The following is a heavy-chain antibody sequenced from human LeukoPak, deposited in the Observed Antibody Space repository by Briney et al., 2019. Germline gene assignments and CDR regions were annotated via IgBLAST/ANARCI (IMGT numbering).Heavy chain of an antibody. CDR1: GGSFSGYY. CDR2: INHRGST. CDR3: ARGGDRSFDY. Sequence: SETLSLTCAVYGGSFSGYYWSWIRQPPGEGLEWIGEINHRGSTNYNPSLKSRVTISVDTSKNQFSLKLSSVTAADTAVYYCARGGDRSFDYWGQGTLVTVSS. V-gene: IGHV4-34*01. D-gene: IGHD3-10*01. J-gene: IGHJ4*02.